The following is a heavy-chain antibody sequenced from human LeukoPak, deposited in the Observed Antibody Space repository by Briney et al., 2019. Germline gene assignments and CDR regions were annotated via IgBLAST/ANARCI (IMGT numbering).Heavy chain of an antibody. CDR3: ALPIFGVVITYFDY. CDR2: ISGSGGST. J-gene: IGHJ4*02. Sequence: GGSLRLSCAASGFTFSSYAMSWVRQAPGKGLEWVSAISGSGGSTYYADSVKGRFTISRDNSKNTLYLQMSSLRAEDTAVYYCALPIFGVVITYFDYWGQGTLVTVSS. CDR1: GFTFSSYA. D-gene: IGHD3-3*01. V-gene: IGHV3-23*01.